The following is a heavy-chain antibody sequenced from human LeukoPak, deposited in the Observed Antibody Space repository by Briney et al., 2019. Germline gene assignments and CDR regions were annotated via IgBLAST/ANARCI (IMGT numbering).Heavy chain of an antibody. D-gene: IGHD3/OR15-3a*01. CDR3: ARDIFGLRIAFDY. J-gene: IGHJ4*02. CDR2: ISSSGTTI. Sequence: GGSLRLSCAASGFTFSSYEMNWVRQAPGKGLEWVSYISSSGTTIYYADSVKGRFTISRDNAKNSLYLQMNSLRAEDTAVYYCARDIFGLRIAFDYWGQGTLVTVSS. CDR1: GFTFSSYE. V-gene: IGHV3-48*03.